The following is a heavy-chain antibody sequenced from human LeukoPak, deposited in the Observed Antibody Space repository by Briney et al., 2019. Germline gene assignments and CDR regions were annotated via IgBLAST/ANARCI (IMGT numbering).Heavy chain of an antibody. CDR2: IYHSGST. J-gene: IGHJ4*02. CDR3: ARHLPLTRFDWFTRSGYYFDY. CDR1: GYSISSGYY. V-gene: IGHV4-38-2*02. D-gene: IGHD3-9*01. Sequence: SETLSLTCTVSGYSISSGYYWGWIRQPPGKGLEWIGSIYHSGSTYYNPSLKSRVTISVDTSKNQFSLKLSSVTAADTAVYYCARHLPLTRFDWFTRSGYYFDYWGQGTLVTVSS.